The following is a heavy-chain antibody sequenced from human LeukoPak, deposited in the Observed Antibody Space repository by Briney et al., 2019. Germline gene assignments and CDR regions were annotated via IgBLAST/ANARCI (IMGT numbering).Heavy chain of an antibody. CDR2: ISASGGST. J-gene: IGHJ4*02. V-gene: IGHV3-23*01. CDR1: GFTFTNAW. Sequence: GGSLRLSCAASGFTFTNAWMSWVRQAPGKGLEWVSSISASGGSTYYADSVKGRFTISRDNSKNTLYLQMNSLRAEDTAVYYCARSSRELGGYAPWELMPPFDYWGQGTLVTVSS. D-gene: IGHD1-7*01. CDR3: ARSSRELGGYAPWELMPPFDY.